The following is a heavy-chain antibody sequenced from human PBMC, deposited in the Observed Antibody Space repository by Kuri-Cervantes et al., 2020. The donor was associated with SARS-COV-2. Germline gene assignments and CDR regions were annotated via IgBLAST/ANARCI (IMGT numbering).Heavy chain of an antibody. Sequence: GGSLRLSCAASGFTFSSYGMHWVRQAPGKGLEWVAVIWYGGSTKFYSDSVRGRFIISRDDSKNTLYLQMNSLRAEDTAVYYCARDGRGDSASRAAFDIWGQGTMVTVSS. J-gene: IGHJ3*02. V-gene: IGHV3-33*08. CDR2: IWYGGSTK. CDR3: ARDGRGDSASRAAFDI. CDR1: GFTFSSYG. D-gene: IGHD2-21*01.